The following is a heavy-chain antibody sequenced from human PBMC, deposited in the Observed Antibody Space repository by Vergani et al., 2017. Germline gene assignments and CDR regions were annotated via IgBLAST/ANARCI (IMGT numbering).Heavy chain of an antibody. D-gene: IGHD2-15*01. CDR1: GGTFSSYA. CDR2: IIPIFGTA. CDR3: QTVVAATGDYYYGMDV. J-gene: IGHJ6*02. V-gene: IGHV1-69*01. Sequence: VQLVESGAEVKKPGSSVKVSCKASGGTFSSYAISWVRQAPGQGLEWMGGIIPIFGTANYAQKFQGRVTITADESTSTAYMELSSLRSEDTAVYYCQTVVAATGDYYYGMDVWGQGTTVTVSS.